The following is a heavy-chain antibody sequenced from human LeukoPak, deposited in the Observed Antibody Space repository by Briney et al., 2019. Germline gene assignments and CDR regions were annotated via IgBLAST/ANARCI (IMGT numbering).Heavy chain of an antibody. CDR1: GFTFSSYD. D-gene: IGHD6-19*01. Sequence: GGSLRLSCAASGFTFSSYDMHWVRQATGKGLEWVSAIGTAGDTYYPGSVKGRFTISRENAKNSLYLQMNSLRAGDTAVYYCARALRYSSGWKSLVGYYYGMDVWGQGTTVTVSS. J-gene: IGHJ6*02. CDR2: IGTAGDT. V-gene: IGHV3-13*01. CDR3: ARALRYSSGWKSLVGYYYGMDV.